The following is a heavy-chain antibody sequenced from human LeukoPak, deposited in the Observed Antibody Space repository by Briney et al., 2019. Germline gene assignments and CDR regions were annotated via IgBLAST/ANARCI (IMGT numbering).Heavy chain of an antibody. Sequence: SVKVSCKASGGTFISYAISWVRQAPGQGLEWMGGIIPIFGTANYAQKFQGRVTITADESTSTAYMELSSLRSEDTAVYYCARALTSGSYDREAFDIWGQGTMVTVSS. V-gene: IGHV1-69*13. CDR2: IIPIFGTA. J-gene: IGHJ3*02. D-gene: IGHD3-10*01. CDR3: ARALTSGSYDREAFDI. CDR1: GGTFISYA.